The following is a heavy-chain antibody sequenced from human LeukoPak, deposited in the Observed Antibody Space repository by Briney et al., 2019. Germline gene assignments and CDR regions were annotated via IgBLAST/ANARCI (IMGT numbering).Heavy chain of an antibody. CDR3: AREPLDSSSWSYYFYY. CDR2: INPNSGGT. J-gene: IGHJ4*02. V-gene: IGHV1-2*06. CDR1: GYTFTGYY. D-gene: IGHD6-13*01. Sequence: ASVKVSCKASGYTFTGYYMHWVRQAPGQGLEWMGRINPNSGGTNYAQKFQGRVTMTRDTSISTAYMDLSRLRSDGTAVYHCAREPLDSSSWSYYFYYWGQGTLVTVSS.